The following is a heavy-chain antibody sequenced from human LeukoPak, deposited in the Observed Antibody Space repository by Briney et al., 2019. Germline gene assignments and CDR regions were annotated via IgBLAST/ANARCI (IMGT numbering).Heavy chain of an antibody. CDR2: ITASGYTS. V-gene: IGHV3-11*04. CDR3: ARGGSSGYYYGLDY. D-gene: IGHD3-22*01. CDR1: GFSFSDYH. J-gene: IGHJ4*02. Sequence: GGSLRLSCAASGFSFSDYHMSWIRQAPGKGLEWVSHITASGYTSYYADYVKGRFTISRDKAKNSLYLQMNSLRAEDTALYYCARGGSSGYYYGLDYWGQGTLVTVSS.